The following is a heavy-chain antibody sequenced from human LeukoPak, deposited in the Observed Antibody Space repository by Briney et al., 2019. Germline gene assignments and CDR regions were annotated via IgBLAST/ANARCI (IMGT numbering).Heavy chain of an antibody. CDR1: GFTFSSSW. Sequence: GGSLRLSCAASGFTFSSSWMSWVRQAPGKGLEWVANIIQDGSAQYYVDSVKGRFTISRDNADNSLYLQMNSLRAEDTAVYYCAIDLFSCSSTSCYVYWGRGTLVTVSS. J-gene: IGHJ4*02. CDR3: AIDLFSCSSTSCYVY. V-gene: IGHV3-7*01. CDR2: IIQDGSAQ. D-gene: IGHD2-2*01.